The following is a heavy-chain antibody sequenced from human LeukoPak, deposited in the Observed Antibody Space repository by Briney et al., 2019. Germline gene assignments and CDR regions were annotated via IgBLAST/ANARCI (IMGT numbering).Heavy chain of an antibody. CDR1: GYTFTGYY. V-gene: IGHV1-2*06. Sequence: ASVKVSCKASGYTFTGYYMHWVRQAPGQGLEWMGRINPNSGGTNYAQKFQGRVTMTRDTSISTAYMELSRLRSDDTAVYYCARDPINLHYYDSSGYDDAFDIWGQGTMVTVSS. D-gene: IGHD3-22*01. CDR3: ARDPINLHYYDSSGYDDAFDI. CDR2: INPNSGGT. J-gene: IGHJ3*02.